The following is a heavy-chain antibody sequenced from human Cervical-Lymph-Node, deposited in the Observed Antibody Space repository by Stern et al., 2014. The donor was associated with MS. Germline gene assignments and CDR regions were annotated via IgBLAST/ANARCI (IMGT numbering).Heavy chain of an antibody. V-gene: IGHV1-69*01. CDR2: IIPIFGKD. J-gene: IGHJ6*02. CDR3: ARGELKEGLVRGMDV. CDR1: GGTFSSYA. Sequence: VQLEESGAEVKKPGSSVKVSCKASGGTFSSYAISWVRPAPGQGLEWMGGIIPIFGKDKYAQKFQGRVTITADESTSTAYMELSSLRSEDTAVYYCARGELKEGLVRGMDVWGQGTTVTVSS. D-gene: IGHD1-26*01.